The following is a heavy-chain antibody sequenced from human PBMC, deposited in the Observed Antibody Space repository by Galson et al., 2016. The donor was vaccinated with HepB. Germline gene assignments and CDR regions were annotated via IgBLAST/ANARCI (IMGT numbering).Heavy chain of an antibody. J-gene: IGHJ5*02. V-gene: IGHV3-30*03. Sequence: SLRLSCAGSGFRFSNYGLHWVRQAPGKGLEWVSFISYAGSIKYYADSVKGRFTISRDNSKNTVSLHMNSLRSEDTAVYYCARGGGITMVRGVMPGWFDPWCQGTLVTVSS. D-gene: IGHD3-10*01. CDR1: GFRFSNYG. CDR2: ISYAGSIK. CDR3: ARGGGITMVRGVMPGWFDP.